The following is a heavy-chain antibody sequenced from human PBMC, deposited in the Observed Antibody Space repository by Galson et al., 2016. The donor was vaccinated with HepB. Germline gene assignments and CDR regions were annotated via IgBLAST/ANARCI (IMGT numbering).Heavy chain of an antibody. CDR1: GYTFTNFY. CDR2: LDPEHHKT. V-gene: IGHV1-69-2*01. D-gene: IGHD2-8*01. J-gene: IGHJ4*02. CDR3: TTSEVSKGRFDS. Sequence: VKVSCKGSGYTFTNFYIHWVQQAPGKGLEWMGLLDPEHHKTIYAEKFQGRLTTAADTSTSTAYMELSNLRSDDMAVYYCTTSEVSKGRFDSWGQGTLVTVSS.